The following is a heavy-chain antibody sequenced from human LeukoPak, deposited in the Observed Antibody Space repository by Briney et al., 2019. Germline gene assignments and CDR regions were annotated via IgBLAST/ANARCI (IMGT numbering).Heavy chain of an antibody. D-gene: IGHD2-2*01. CDR2: IRYDGSNK. CDR3: AKDDSREDIVVVPAATASDY. V-gene: IGHV3-30*02. J-gene: IGHJ4*02. CDR1: GLTFSSYG. Sequence: GGSLRLSCAASGLTFSSYGMHWVRQAPGKGLEWVAFIRYDGSNKYYADSVKGRFTISRDNSKNTLYLQMNSLRAEDTAVYYCAKDDSREDIVVVPAATASDYWGQGTLVTVSS.